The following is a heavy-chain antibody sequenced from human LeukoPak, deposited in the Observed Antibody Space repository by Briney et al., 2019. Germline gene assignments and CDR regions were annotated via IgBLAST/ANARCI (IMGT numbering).Heavy chain of an antibody. CDR2: IIPIFGTA. D-gene: IGHD2-2*01. CDR1: GGTFSSYA. J-gene: IGHJ4*02. Sequence: SVKVSCKASGGTFSSYAISWVRQAPGQGLEWMGGIIPIFGTANYAQKFQGRVTITADESTSTAYMELSSLRSEDTAVYYCARDSVVVPAAIRYWGQETLVTVSS. V-gene: IGHV1-69*13. CDR3: ARDSVVVPAAIRY.